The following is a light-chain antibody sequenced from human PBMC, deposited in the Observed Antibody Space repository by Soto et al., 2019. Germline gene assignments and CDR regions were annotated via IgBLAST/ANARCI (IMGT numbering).Light chain of an antibody. Sequence: QSVLTQPPSVSGSPGQSVTISCTGSSSDIGSYNRVSWFQQPPGAAPRLIIYEVNNRPSGIPDRFSGSKSGNTASLTISALQPEDEADYYCVAYTTTSPVVFGGGTKVTVL. CDR3: VAYTTTSPVV. CDR2: EVN. J-gene: IGLJ2*01. V-gene: IGLV2-18*02. CDR1: SSDIGSYNR.